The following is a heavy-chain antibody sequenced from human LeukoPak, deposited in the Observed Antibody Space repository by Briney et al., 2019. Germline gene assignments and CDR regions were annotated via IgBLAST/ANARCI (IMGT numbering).Heavy chain of an antibody. Sequence: SETLSLTCTVSGGSINSYYWSWVRQPAGKGLEWIGRIYASGITRYNPSLMSRVTMSLDTSTNQLSLRLTSMTAADTAVYYCARAPVLPAAIDYWGQGTLVTVSS. J-gene: IGHJ4*02. CDR2: IYASGIT. V-gene: IGHV4-4*07. CDR1: GGSINSYY. CDR3: ARAPVLPAAIDY. D-gene: IGHD2-2*02.